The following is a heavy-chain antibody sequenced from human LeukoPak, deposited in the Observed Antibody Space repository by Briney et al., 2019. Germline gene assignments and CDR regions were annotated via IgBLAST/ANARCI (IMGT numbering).Heavy chain of an antibody. CDR3: ATKPNSLSYFDN. J-gene: IGHJ4*02. CDR1: GGSISSGGYY. D-gene: IGHD1-14*01. Sequence: SETLSLTCTVSGGSISSGGYYWGWIRQHPGKGLEWIGYIHHRGLSYYNPSLESRISLSIDASQNQVSLKLSSVTAADTAVYYCATKPNSLSYFDNWGQGTLATISS. CDR2: IHHRGLS. V-gene: IGHV4-31*03.